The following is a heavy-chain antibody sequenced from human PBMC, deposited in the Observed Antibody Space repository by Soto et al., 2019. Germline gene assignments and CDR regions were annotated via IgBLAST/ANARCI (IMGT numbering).Heavy chain of an antibody. CDR2: IYSGGST. CDR1: GFTVSSNY. CDR3: ATGWGPKIKREYFQH. J-gene: IGHJ1*01. V-gene: IGHV3-53*04. D-gene: IGHD3-16*01. Sequence: LRLSCAASGFTVSSNYMSWVRQAPGKGLEWVSVIYSGGSTYYADSVKGRFTISRHNSKNTLYLQMNSLRAEDTAVYYCATGWGPKIKREYFQHWGQGTLVTAPQ.